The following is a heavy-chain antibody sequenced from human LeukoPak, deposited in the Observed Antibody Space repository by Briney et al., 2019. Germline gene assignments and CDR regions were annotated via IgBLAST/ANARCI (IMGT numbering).Heavy chain of an antibody. J-gene: IGHJ4*02. D-gene: IGHD3-22*01. CDR1: GFTFSSYA. Sequence: GGSLRLSCAASGFTFSSYATHWVRQAPGKGLEWVAVISYDGSNKYYADSVKGRFTISRDNSKNTLYLQMNSLRAEDTAVYYCARETYYYDSSGLFFDYWGQGTLVTVSS. CDR3: ARETYYYDSSGLFFDY. V-gene: IGHV3-30*01. CDR2: ISYDGSNK.